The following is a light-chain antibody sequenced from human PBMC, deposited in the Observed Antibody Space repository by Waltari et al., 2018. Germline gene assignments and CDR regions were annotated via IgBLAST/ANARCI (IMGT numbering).Light chain of an antibody. CDR3: QQANSFPLT. CDR1: QDLNSW. CDR2: TAS. V-gene: IGKV1D-12*01. Sequence: DIQMTQSPSSVSASVGDRVTITCRASQDLNSWLAWYQQKPGQAPKLLIYTASTLHIGVPPRFSGSGSGTHLTLTISSLQPEDFATYYCQQANSFPLTFAGGTKVDI. J-gene: IGKJ4*01.